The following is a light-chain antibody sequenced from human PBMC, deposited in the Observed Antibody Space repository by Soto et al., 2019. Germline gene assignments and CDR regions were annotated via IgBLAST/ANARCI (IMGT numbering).Light chain of an antibody. CDR2: DVS. J-gene: IGLJ2*01. Sequence: QSALTQPASVSGSPGQSITISCTGTSSDVGGYNYVSWYQQQPGKAPKLMIYDVSNRPSGVSNRFSGSKSGNTASLTISGLQAEDEADYYCSSYTSSSTPVFGGGTKVTVL. V-gene: IGLV2-14*01. CDR3: SSYTSSSTPV. CDR1: SSDVGGYNY.